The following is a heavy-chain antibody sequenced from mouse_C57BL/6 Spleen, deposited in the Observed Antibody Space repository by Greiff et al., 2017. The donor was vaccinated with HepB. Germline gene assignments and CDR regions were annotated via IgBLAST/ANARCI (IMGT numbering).Heavy chain of an antibody. CDR2: ISSGSSTI. J-gene: IGHJ1*03. CDR1: GFTFSDYG. CDR3: ARGDGYYEYFDV. Sequence: EVQLVESGGGLVKPGGSLKLSCAASGFTFSDYGMHWVRQAPEKGLEWVAYISSGSSTIYYADTVKGRFTISRDNAKNTLFLQMTSLRSEDTAMYYCARGDGYYEYFDVWGTGTTVTVSS. D-gene: IGHD2-3*01. V-gene: IGHV5-17*01.